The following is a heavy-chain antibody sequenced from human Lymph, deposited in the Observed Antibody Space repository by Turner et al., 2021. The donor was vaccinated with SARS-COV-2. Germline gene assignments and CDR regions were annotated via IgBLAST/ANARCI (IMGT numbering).Heavy chain of an antibody. CDR2: ISSRSSYI. CDR3: ARDIPTTADYFDY. D-gene: IGHD4-17*01. Sequence: EVQLLESGGGLVKPGGSLRLSCAASGFTFSTYSMNWVRQAPGKGLEWISSISSRSSYIYYADSVKGRFTISRDDAKNSLYLQMNSLRAEDTAVYYCARDIPTTADYFDYWGQGTLVTVSS. V-gene: IGHV3-21*01. J-gene: IGHJ4*02. CDR1: GFTFSTYS.